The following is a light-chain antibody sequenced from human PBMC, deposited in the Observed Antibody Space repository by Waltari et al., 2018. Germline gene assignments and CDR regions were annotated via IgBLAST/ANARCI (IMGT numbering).Light chain of an antibody. V-gene: IGKV1-39*01. Sequence: DIQMTKPPYSLSASVGLRVTITCRASQSITNHLNWYQQKPGKAPELLIYAASSLQGGVPSRFSGSGSGTDVTLTISSLQPEDFATYYCQQSYSMPFTFGQGTRLEIK. CDR1: QSITNH. J-gene: IGKJ5*01. CDR3: QQSYSMPFT. CDR2: AAS.